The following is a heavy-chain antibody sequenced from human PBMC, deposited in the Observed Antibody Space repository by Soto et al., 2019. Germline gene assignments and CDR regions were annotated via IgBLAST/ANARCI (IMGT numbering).Heavy chain of an antibody. Sequence: PGGSRRLSCAASGFTFNTYGMHWVRQAPGKGLEWVAVIWYDGSIKYYSDSTRGRFIVSRDNSRNTLFLQMNSLRVEDTAVYYCARIDCTGGDCRPYAYYDLDVWGQGTAVTVSS. CDR2: IWYDGSIK. D-gene: IGHD2-8*02. V-gene: IGHV3-33*02. CDR1: GFTFNTYG. CDR3: ARIDCTGGDCRPYAYYDLDV. J-gene: IGHJ6*02.